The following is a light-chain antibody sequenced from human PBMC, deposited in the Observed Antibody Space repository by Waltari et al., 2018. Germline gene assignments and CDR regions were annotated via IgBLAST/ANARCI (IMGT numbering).Light chain of an antibody. Sequence: SSELTQDPAVSVALGQTVRITCQGDRLRDYYARWYQQKAGQAPVLVIHGENKRPSGIPDRFSGSRSGNTASLTITGAQAGDEADYYCNSRDSSGNVVFGAGTKVTVL. CDR3: NSRDSSGNVV. J-gene: IGLJ2*01. CDR1: RLRDYY. V-gene: IGLV3-19*01. CDR2: GEN.